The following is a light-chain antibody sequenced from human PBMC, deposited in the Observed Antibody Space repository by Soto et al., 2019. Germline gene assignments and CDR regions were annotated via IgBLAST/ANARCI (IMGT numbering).Light chain of an antibody. CDR3: QQYGSSPYT. CDR2: GAS. CDR1: QSVSSNY. Sequence: EIVLTQSPGTLSLSPGERATLSCRASQSVSSNYLAWYQQTPGQAPRLLIYGASSRATGIPDRFSGSGSATDFTLTIGRLEPEDFAVYYCQQYGSSPYTFGQGTKLEIK. J-gene: IGKJ2*01. V-gene: IGKV3-20*01.